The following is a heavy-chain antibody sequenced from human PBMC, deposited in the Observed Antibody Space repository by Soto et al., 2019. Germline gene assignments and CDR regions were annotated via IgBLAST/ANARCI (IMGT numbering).Heavy chain of an antibody. V-gene: IGHV4-39*01. CDR2: ISYSGST. D-gene: IGHD3-22*01. CDR3: ARHPQYYDSTGQYYHFDY. CDR1: GGSISSSNYY. J-gene: IGHJ4*02. Sequence: SETLSLTCTVSGGSISSSNYYWAWIRQPPGKRLEWIGSISYSGSTYYNPSLKSRVTISVDTSKNHFFLRVSSVTAADTAVYYCARHPQYYDSTGQYYHFDYWGQGTLVTVSS.